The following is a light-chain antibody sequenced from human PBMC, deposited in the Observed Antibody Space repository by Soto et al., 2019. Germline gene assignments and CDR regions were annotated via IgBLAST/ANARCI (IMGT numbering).Light chain of an antibody. CDR1: QDINKY. V-gene: IGKV1-39*01. J-gene: IGKJ2*01. CDR2: GVS. Sequence: DIQMTQSPSSLSASVGDTVIITCRASQDINKYLSWYQEKPGKAPKLLIYGVSRLQSGVPSRFSGSGSGADFTLTISSLLPEDSATYYCQQSYTNLYTFGQGTKVEI. CDR3: QQSYTNLYT.